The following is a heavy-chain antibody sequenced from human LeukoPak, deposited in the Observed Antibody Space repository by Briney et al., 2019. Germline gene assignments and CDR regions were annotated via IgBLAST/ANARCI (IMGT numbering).Heavy chain of an antibody. J-gene: IGHJ5*02. CDR2: INTNTEHP. V-gene: IGHV7-4-1*02. CDR1: GYIFTTYG. CDR3: ARALNLAAAGTLDT. Sequence: ASVKVSCKASGYIFTTYGMNWVRQAPGQGLEWMGWINTNTEHPTYAQGFTGRFVFSLDTSVSTAYLQISSLKAEDTAVYYCARALNLAAAGTLDTWGQGTLVTVSS. D-gene: IGHD6-13*01.